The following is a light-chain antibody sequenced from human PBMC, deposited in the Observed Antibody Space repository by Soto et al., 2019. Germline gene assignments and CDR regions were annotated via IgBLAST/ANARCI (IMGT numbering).Light chain of an antibody. CDR1: QSVSSSF. J-gene: IGKJ1*01. V-gene: IGKV3-20*01. Sequence: EIVLTQSPGTLSLSPGERATLSCRASQSVSSSFLAWYQQKPGQAPRLLISGASSRATGIPDRFSGSWSGTDFTLTISRLEPEDFAVYYCHHYGTSWTFGQGTKLEI. CDR2: GAS. CDR3: HHYGTSWT.